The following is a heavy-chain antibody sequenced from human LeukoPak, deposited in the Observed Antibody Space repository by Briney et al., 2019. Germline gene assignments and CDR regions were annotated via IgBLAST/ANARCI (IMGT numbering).Heavy chain of an antibody. CDR3: ARMYCSGGSCYHPDRVDY. D-gene: IGHD2-15*01. Sequence: GGSLRPSCAASGFTFSSYTMNWVRQAPGKGLEWVSSISSSSSYIYYADSVKGRFTISRDNAKNSLYLQMNSLRAEDTAVYYCARMYCSGGSCYHPDRVDYWGQGTLVTVSS. CDR1: GFTFSSYT. CDR2: ISSSSSYI. V-gene: IGHV3-21*01. J-gene: IGHJ4*02.